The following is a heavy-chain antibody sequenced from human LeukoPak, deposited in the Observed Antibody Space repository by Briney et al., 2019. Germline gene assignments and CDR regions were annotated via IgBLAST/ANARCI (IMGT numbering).Heavy chain of an antibody. CDR2: ISYDGSNK. V-gene: IGHV3-30*04. CDR3: ARDLESEPGQGPDY. D-gene: IGHD1-14*01. J-gene: IGHJ4*02. CDR1: GFXFSSYA. Sequence: GRSLRLSCAASGFXFSSYAIHWVRQAPGKGLEWVAHISYDGSNKYYADSVKGRFTISRDNSKNTLYLQMNSLRGEDTGVYYCARDLESEPGQGPDYWGQGTLVTVSS.